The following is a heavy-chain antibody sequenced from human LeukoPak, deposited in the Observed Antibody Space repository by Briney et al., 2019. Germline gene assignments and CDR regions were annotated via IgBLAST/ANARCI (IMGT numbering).Heavy chain of an antibody. J-gene: IGHJ4*02. D-gene: IGHD3-16*01. Sequence: SETLSLTCSVSVGSISIYYWSWIRHRPRKGLEWGGHIYYSGNTKYNPSLKSRVTISVYTSNSHSSLNWNSMTSAATAVYSCARVGGWPRYYFDYWGQGKLATVSS. CDR1: VGSISIYY. CDR3: ARVGGWPRYYFDY. V-gene: IGHV4-59*01. CDR2: IYYSGNT.